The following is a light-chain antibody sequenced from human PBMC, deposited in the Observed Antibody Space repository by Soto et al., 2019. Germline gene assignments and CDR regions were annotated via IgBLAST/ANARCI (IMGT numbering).Light chain of an antibody. CDR3: LSNTSSSTWV. CDR2: DVS. J-gene: IGLJ3*02. Sequence: QSALTQPASVSGSPGQSITISCTGTSSDVGGYNYVSWYQQHPGKAPRLMIYDVSNRPSGVSNRFSGSKSGNTASLTISGLQAEDEADYYCLSNTSSSTWVFGGGTKLTVL. V-gene: IGLV2-14*03. CDR1: SSDVGGYNY.